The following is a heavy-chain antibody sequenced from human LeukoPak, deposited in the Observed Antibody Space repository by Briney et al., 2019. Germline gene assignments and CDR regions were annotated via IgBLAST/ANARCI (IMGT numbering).Heavy chain of an antibody. CDR2: IWYDGSNK. V-gene: IGHV3-33*01. J-gene: IGHJ4*02. CDR3: AREGPRGNSQFDY. D-gene: IGHD2/OR15-2a*01. Sequence: PGRSLRLSCAASGFTFSNYGMHGVRQAPGKGLEWVALIWYDGSNKYYTDSVKGRLTISRDNSKDTLFLQMNSLRAEDTAVYYCAREGPRGNSQFDYWGQGTLVTVST. CDR1: GFTFSNYG.